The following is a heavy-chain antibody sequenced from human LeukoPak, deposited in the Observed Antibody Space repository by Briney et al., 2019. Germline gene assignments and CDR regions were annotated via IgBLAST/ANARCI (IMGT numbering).Heavy chain of an antibody. J-gene: IGHJ3*02. Sequence: GASVKVSCRASGYTFTSYDINWVRQATGQGLEWMGWISAYNGNTNYAQKLQGRVTMTTDTSTSTAYMELRSLRSDDTAVYYCARDAKAVVRPDRAFDIWGQGTMVTVSS. CDR1: GYTFTSYD. V-gene: IGHV1-18*01. D-gene: IGHD4-23*01. CDR2: ISAYNGNT. CDR3: ARDAKAVVRPDRAFDI.